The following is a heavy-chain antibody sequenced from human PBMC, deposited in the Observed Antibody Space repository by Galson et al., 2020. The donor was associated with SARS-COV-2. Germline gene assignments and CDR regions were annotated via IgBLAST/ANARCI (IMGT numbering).Heavy chain of an antibody. Sequence: SETLSLTCAVSGTSISSGSYSWNWIRQPPGKGLEWIGYLSHSGGTYYNPSLKSRVTISGDRSKNQFSLRLSSVTAADTAVYYCARLHYGEYAPEAFDIWGPGTRVTVAS. D-gene: IGHD4-17*01. J-gene: IGHJ3*02. CDR3: ARLHYGEYAPEAFDI. CDR1: GTSISSGSYS. CDR2: LSHSGGT. V-gene: IGHV4-30-2*01.